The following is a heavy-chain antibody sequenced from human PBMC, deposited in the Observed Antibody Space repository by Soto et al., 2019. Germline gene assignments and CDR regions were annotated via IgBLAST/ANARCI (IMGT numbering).Heavy chain of an antibody. CDR2: INPNSGGT. J-gene: IGHJ5*02. Sequence: ASVKVSFKASGYTFTGYYMHWVRQAPGQGLEWMGWINPNSGGTNYAQKFQGWVTMTRDTSISTAYMELSRLRSDDTAVYYCARDKAGSSSVNNPYWFDPWGQGTLVTVSS. V-gene: IGHV1-2*04. CDR1: GYTFTGYY. CDR3: ARDKAGSSSVNNPYWFDP. D-gene: IGHD6-13*01.